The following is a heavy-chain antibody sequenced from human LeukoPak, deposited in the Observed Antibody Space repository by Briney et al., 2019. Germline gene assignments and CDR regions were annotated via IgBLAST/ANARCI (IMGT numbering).Heavy chain of an antibody. D-gene: IGHD5-24*01. CDR1: GFTFTSYA. Sequence: GGSLRLSCVASGFTFTSYAMSWVRQAPGKGLEWVLTISGSGGSTYYADSVKGRFTISRDNSKNTLYLQMSSLRAEDTAVYYCAKDLVEMATGRYMDAWGKGTTVTVSS. J-gene: IGHJ6*03. V-gene: IGHV3-23*01. CDR3: AKDLVEMATGRYMDA. CDR2: ISGSGGST.